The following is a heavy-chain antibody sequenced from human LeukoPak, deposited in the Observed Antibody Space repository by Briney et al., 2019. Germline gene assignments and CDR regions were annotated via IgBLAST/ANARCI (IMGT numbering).Heavy chain of an antibody. D-gene: IGHD6-19*01. J-gene: IGHJ4*02. V-gene: IGHV4-39*01. CDR3: ARHVPPPTTVAGTDY. Sequence: SDTLSLTCTVSGGSISSSSYYWGWIRQPPGKGLEWIGSIYYSGSTYYNPSLKSRVTISVDTSQNQLSLKLSSVTAADTAVYYWARHVPPPTTVAGTDYWGQGTLVTVSS. CDR2: IYYSGST. CDR1: GGSISSSSYY.